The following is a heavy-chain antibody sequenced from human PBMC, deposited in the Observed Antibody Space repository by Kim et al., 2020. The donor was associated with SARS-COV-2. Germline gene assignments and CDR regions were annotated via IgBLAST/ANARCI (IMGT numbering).Heavy chain of an antibody. V-gene: IGHV1-18*01. J-gene: IGHJ5*02. Sequence: ASVKVSCKASGYTFTTYGISWVRQAPGQGLEWMGWISAYNGNTNYAQKFQGRVTMTTDTSTSTAYMELRSLRSDDTAVYYCARDSQSVGATAWGQGTLVTVSS. D-gene: IGHD1-26*01. CDR1: GYTFTTYG. CDR3: ARDSQSVGATA. CDR2: ISAYNGNT.